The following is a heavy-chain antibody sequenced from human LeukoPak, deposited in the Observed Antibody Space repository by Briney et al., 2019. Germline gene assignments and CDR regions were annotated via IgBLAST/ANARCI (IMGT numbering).Heavy chain of an antibody. CDR1: GDSISSGGYS. D-gene: IGHD6-13*01. CDR3: ARVVAAAGNNWFDP. CDR2: IHDSGST. J-gene: IGHJ5*02. V-gene: IGHV4-30-4*07. Sequence: SETLSLTCAVSGDSISSGGYSWSWIRQTPGKGLEWIAYIHDSGSTYNNPSLKTRLSISIDTSKNQFSLRLNSVTAADTALYYCARVVAAAGNNWFDPWGQGTLVTVSS.